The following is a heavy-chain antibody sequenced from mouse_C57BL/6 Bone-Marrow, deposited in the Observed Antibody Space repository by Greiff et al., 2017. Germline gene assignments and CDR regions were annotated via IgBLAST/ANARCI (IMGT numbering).Heavy chain of an antibody. J-gene: IGHJ3*01. CDR3: ARSGDGAWFAY. CDR2: ISSGSSTI. V-gene: IGHV5-17*01. D-gene: IGHD2-3*01. Sequence: DVKLVASWGGLVTPGGSLKLSCAASGFTFSDYGMHWVRQAPEKGLAWVAYISSGSSTIYYADTVKGRFTISRDNVTYTLFLPMTSLRSEDTAMYYCARSGDGAWFAYWGQGTLVTVSA. CDR1: GFTFSDYG.